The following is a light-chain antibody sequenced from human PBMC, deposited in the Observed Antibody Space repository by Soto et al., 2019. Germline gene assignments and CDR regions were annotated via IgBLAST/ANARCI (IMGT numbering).Light chain of an antibody. V-gene: IGLV2-11*01. CDR1: SSDVGGYNF. CDR3: CSYGGTTTLV. Sequence: QSALTQPRSVSGSPGQSVTISCTGTSSDVGGYNFVSWYQQLPGKAPKLMIYDVNKRPSGVPYRFSGSKSGNTASLTISGLQAEDEADYYCCSYGGTTTLVFGGGTKLTVL. J-gene: IGLJ2*01. CDR2: DVN.